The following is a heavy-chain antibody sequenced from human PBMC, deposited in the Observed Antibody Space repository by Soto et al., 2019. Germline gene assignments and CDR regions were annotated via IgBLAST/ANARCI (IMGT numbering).Heavy chain of an antibody. CDR2: ISSQNGNT. Sequence: ASVKVSCKASGYTFTSYGVIWVRQAPGQGLEWMGGISSQNGNTNYAQTFQGRVTMTTDTSTSTAYMELRSLRSDDTAVYYCAIVTSFDFVWGYFCLYYFDYWGQGTPVTVYS. CDR1: GYTFTSYG. V-gene: IGHV1-18*04. CDR3: AIVTSFDFVWGYFCLYYFDY. J-gene: IGHJ4*02. D-gene: IGHD3-16*01.